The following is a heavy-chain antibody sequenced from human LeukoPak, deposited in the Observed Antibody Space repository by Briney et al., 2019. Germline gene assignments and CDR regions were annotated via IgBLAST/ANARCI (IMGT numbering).Heavy chain of an antibody. Sequence: HGASLKISCKGSGYSFTSYWIGWVRQMPGKGLEWMGIIYPGDSDTSYSPSFQGQVTISADKSISTAYLQWSSLKASDTAMYYCARALYSNSSQVRYWGQGTLVTVSS. J-gene: IGHJ4*02. CDR2: IYPGDSDT. V-gene: IGHV5-51*01. D-gene: IGHD6-6*01. CDR3: ARALYSNSSQVRY. CDR1: GYSFTSYW.